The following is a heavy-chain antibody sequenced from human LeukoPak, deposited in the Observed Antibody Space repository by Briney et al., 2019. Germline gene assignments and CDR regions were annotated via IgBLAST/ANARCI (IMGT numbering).Heavy chain of an antibody. D-gene: IGHD3-3*01. V-gene: IGHV3-30*02. CDR1: GFTFSNYG. CDR2: LQNHGGDI. CDR3: AKSTIFGVDLFDY. Sequence: GGSLRLSCAASGFTFSNYGMHWVRQAPDKGLEWVAFLQNHGGDIHYADSVKGRFTISRDNSKNTLYLQMNSLRAEDTAVYYCAKSTIFGVDLFDYWGQGTLVTVSS. J-gene: IGHJ4*02.